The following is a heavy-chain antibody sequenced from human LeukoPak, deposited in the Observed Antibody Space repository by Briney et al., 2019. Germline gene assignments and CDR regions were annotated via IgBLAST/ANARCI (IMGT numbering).Heavy chain of an antibody. CDR1: GFTFSSYA. V-gene: IGHV3-23*01. J-gene: IGHJ2*01. Sequence: GGSLRLSCAASGFTFSSYAMSWVRQAPGKGLEWVSAISGSGGSTYYADSVKGRFTISRDNSKNTLYLQMNSLGAEDTAVYYCAKGGYYDSSGYYYGSPWYFDLWGRGTLVTVSS. CDR2: ISGSGGST. D-gene: IGHD3-22*01. CDR3: AKGGYYDSSGYYYGSPWYFDL.